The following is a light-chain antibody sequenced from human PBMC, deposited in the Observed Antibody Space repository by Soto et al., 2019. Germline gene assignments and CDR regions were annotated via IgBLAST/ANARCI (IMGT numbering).Light chain of an antibody. CDR3: QQYKNWPPLT. Sequence: EIILTQSPDTLSLSPGERATLSCRASQTVSSNYLAWCQQRPGQAPRLLIYGASTRAAGIPDRFSGSGSGTDFTLTISSLQSEDFAVYYCQQYKNWPPLTFGGGTKVDI. J-gene: IGKJ4*01. V-gene: IGKV3D-15*01. CDR1: QTVSSN. CDR2: GAS.